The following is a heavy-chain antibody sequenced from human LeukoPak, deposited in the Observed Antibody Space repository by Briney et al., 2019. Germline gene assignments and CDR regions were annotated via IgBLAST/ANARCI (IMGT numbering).Heavy chain of an antibody. J-gene: IGHJ4*02. V-gene: IGHV4-39*01. CDR3: ATTYRFGELFFDY. D-gene: IGHD3-10*01. CDR1: GGSISSSGYY. Sequence: SETLSLTCTVSGGSISSSGYYWGWIRQPPGKGLEWIGSIYYSGSTYYNPSLKSRVTISVDTSKNQFSLKLSSVTAADTAVYYCATTYRFGELFFDYWGQGTLVTVSS. CDR2: IYYSGST.